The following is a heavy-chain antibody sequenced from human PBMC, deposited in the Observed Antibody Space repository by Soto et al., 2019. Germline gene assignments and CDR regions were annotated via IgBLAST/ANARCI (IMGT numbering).Heavy chain of an antibody. Sequence: GGSLRLSCAAFGLTISGKKYVAWVRQAPGKGLEWVSGLYDVDGSFYADSVRGRFTTSSDSSKTTVYLQMNDLRPDDTAVYYCATWHEREHAYDVWGQGTPVTV. V-gene: IGHV3-53*01. CDR3: ATWHEREHAYDV. CDR1: GLTISGKKY. J-gene: IGHJ3*01. CDR2: LYDVDGS. D-gene: IGHD1-1*01.